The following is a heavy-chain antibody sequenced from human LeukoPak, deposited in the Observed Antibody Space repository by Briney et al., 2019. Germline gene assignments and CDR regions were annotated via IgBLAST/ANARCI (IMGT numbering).Heavy chain of an antibody. CDR2: INPNGGGT. J-gene: IGHJ4*02. D-gene: IGHD3-10*01. Sequence: ASVKVSCKASGYTFMDSFMHWVRQAPGQRLEWMAWINPNGGGTHYAQKFQGRVTLTLDTSISTAYMELNSLRSDDSAIYYRARDLTRASGDYWGQGTLVTVSS. CDR3: ARDLTRASGDY. V-gene: IGHV1-2*02. CDR1: GYTFMDSF.